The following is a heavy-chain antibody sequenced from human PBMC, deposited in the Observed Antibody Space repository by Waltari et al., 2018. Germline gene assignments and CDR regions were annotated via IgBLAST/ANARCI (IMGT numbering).Heavy chain of an antibody. J-gene: IGHJ3*02. CDR2: INHSGST. CDR3: ARVLLDFWSGYYTGPDAFDI. CDR1: GGSFSGYY. D-gene: IGHD3-3*01. Sequence: QVQLQQWGAGLLKPSETLSLTCAVYGGSFSGYYWSWTRQPPGKGLGWIGEINHSGSTNYNPSLKSRVTISVDTSKNQFSLKLSSVTAADTAVYYCARVLLDFWSGYYTGPDAFDIWGQGTMVTVSS. V-gene: IGHV4-34*01.